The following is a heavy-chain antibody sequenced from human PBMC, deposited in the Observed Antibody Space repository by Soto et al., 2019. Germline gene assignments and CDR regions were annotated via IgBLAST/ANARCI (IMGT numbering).Heavy chain of an antibody. CDR1: GFTLGTTGLS. J-gene: IGHJ4*02. CDR2: IDWDGDR. D-gene: IGHD2-8*01. Sequence: GAGPTLVNPTQTLTLTCTFSGFTLGTTGLSVNWIRQAPGKALEWLAVIDWDGDRFYSASLKTRLSISKDTSKNEVVLTMTNMDPVDTAMYFCARSQGGMLYNSYFDFWGQGTLVTVSS. V-gene: IGHV2-70*13. CDR3: ARSQGGMLYNSYFDF.